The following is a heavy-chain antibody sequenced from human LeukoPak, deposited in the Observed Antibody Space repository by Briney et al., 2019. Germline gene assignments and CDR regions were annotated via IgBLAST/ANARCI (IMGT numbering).Heavy chain of an antibody. CDR2: SSGSTI. CDR3: AREPVVVITTDAFDI. V-gene: IGHV3-11*04. Sequence: PGGSLRLSCAASGFTFSDYYMSSSGSTIYYADSVKGRFTISRDNAKNSLYLQMNSLRAEDTAVYYCAREPVVVITTDAFDIWGQGTMVTVPS. CDR1: GFTFSDYY. J-gene: IGHJ3*02. D-gene: IGHD3-22*01.